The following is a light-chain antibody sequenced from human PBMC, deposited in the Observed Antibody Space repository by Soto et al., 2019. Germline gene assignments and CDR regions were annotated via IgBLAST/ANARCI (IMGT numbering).Light chain of an antibody. CDR1: QGIRSD. CDR2: KAS. CDR3: LQHNSYPRT. V-gene: IGKV1-17*01. J-gene: IGKJ1*01. Sequence: DIQMTQSPSSLSASVGDRVTITCRASQGIRSDLGWFQHKPGKAPKRLIYKASNLQSGVPSRFSGSGSGTEFTLTISSLQPEDFATYYCLQHNSYPRTFGQGTKVEIK.